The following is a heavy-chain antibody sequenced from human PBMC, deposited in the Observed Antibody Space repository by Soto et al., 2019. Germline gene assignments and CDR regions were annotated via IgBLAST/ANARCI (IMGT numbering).Heavy chain of an antibody. CDR1: GGSISSGDYY. D-gene: IGHD6-13*01. V-gene: IGHV4-30-4*01. Sequence: QVQLQESGPGLVKPSQTLSLTCTVSGGSISSGDYYWSWIRQPPGKGLEWIGYIYYSGSTYYNPSLKSRVTKSVDTSKTQFSLKLSSVTAADTAVYYWARERPNGSRLDPWGQGTLVTVSS. CDR2: IYYSGST. J-gene: IGHJ5*02. CDR3: ARERPNGSRLDP.